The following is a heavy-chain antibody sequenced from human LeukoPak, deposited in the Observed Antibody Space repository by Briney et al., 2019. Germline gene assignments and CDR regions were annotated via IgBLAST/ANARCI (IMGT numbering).Heavy chain of an antibody. V-gene: IGHV3-23*01. Sequence: PGGSLRLSYAASGFTFSSYGMSWVRQAPGTGLKWVSDISASGGSTYYADSVKGRFTISRDNSKNTLYLQMNSLRAEDTAIYYCAKEYTGTFSPFPSYFDNWGQGTLVTVSS. CDR2: ISASGGST. CDR1: GFTFSSYG. D-gene: IGHD1-26*01. J-gene: IGHJ4*02. CDR3: AKEYTGTFSPFPSYFDN.